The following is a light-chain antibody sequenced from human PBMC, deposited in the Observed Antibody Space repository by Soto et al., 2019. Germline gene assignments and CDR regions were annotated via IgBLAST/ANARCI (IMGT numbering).Light chain of an antibody. CDR2: YDS. CDR3: QVWDSSSDHLYV. J-gene: IGLJ1*01. V-gene: IGLV3-21*04. Sequence: YELTQPPSVSVAPGKTARITCGGNNIGSKSVHWYQQKPGQAPVLVIYYDSDRPSGIPERFSGSNSGNTATLTISRVEAGDEADYYCQVWDSSSDHLYVFGTGTKVTV. CDR1: NIGSKS.